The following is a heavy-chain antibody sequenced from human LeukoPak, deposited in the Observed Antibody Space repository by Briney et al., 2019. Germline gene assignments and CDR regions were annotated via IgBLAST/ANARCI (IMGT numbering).Heavy chain of an antibody. D-gene: IGHD2-2*01. CDR1: GFTFDDYA. CDR3: TKVKWAVDCTPTSCPYFDY. J-gene: IGHJ4*02. Sequence: GGSLRLSCAASGFTFDDYAMHWVRQAPGKGLEWVSLISWDGSHTYYTDSVKGRFTISRDNSENSLYLQMNSLRLEDTALYYCTKVKWAVDCTPTSCPYFDYWGQGTLVTVSS. CDR2: ISWDGSHT. V-gene: IGHV3-43D*03.